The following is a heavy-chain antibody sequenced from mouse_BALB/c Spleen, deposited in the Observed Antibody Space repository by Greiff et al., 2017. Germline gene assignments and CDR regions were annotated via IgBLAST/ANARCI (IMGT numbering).Heavy chain of an antibody. CDR1: GYTFTNYW. V-gene: IGHV1-63*02. CDR3: AREGGGYYVDY. CDR2: IYPGGGYT. Sequence: QVQLQQSGAELVRPGTSVKISCKASGYTFTNYWLGWVKQRPGHGLEWIGDIYPGGGYTNYNEKFKGKATLTADTSSSTAYMQLSSLTSEDSAVYFCAREGGGYYVDYWGQGTTLTVSS. D-gene: IGHD1-1*02. J-gene: IGHJ2*01.